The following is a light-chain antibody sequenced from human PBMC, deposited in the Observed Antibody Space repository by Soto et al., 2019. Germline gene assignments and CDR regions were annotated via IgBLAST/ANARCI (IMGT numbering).Light chain of an antibody. Sequence: QSALTQPPSASGSPGQSVTISCAGSSSDIGASNSVSWYQQHPGKAPKLLISEVTKRPSGVPDRFSVSKSGNTASLTVSGLQADDEADYYCCANAGITKHVVFGGGTKLTVL. J-gene: IGLJ2*01. CDR1: SSDIGASNS. V-gene: IGLV2-8*01. CDR2: EVT. CDR3: CANAGITKHVV.